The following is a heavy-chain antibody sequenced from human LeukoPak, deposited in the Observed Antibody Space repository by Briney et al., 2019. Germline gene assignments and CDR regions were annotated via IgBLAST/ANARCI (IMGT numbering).Heavy chain of an antibody. D-gene: IGHD4-17*01. CDR2: ISGSGGST. V-gene: IGHV3-23*01. CDR3: AKGHSDYGTGFDL. CDR1: GFTFSTYA. J-gene: IGHJ4*02. Sequence: GGSLRLSCAASGFTFSTYAMSWVRQAPGKELEWASAISGSGGSTYYADSVKGRFTISRDNSKNTLYLQVSSLRAEDTAVYYCAKGHSDYGTGFDLWGQGTLVTVSS.